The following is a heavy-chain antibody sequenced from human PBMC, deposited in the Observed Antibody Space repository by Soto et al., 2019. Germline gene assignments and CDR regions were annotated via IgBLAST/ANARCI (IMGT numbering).Heavy chain of an antibody. Sequence: GGSLRLSCAASGFTFSSYWMYWVRQVPGKGLVWVSRINSDGSSTSYADSVKGRFTISRDNSKNTLYLQMNTLRAEDTAVYYCGRLFDSGHGPFDYWGQGTLVTVSS. CDR2: INSDGSST. D-gene: IGHD3-10*01. CDR3: GRLFDSGHGPFDY. J-gene: IGHJ4*02. V-gene: IGHV3-74*01. CDR1: GFTFSSYW.